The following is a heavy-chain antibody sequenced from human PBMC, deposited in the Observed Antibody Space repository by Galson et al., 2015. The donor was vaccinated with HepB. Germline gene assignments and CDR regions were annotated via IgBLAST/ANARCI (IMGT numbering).Heavy chain of an antibody. CDR2: ISAYNGNT. V-gene: IGHV1-18*04. D-gene: IGHD5-18*01. J-gene: IGHJ5*02. CDR3: ARDGRRGYSYGQRGGLRSFDP. Sequence: SVKVSCKASGYTFTSYGISWVRQAPGQGLEWMGWISAYNGNTNYAQKLQGRVTMTTDTSTSTAYMELRSLRSDDTAVYYCARDGRRGYSYGQRGGLRSFDPWGQGTLVTVSS. CDR1: GYTFTSYG.